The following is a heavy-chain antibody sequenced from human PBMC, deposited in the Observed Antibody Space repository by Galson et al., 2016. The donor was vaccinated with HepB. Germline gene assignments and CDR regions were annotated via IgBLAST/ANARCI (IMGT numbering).Heavy chain of an antibody. CDR2: IKQEGNEK. D-gene: IGHD1-26*01. V-gene: IGHV3-7*01. CDR3: ARPGGSGSYQLGDAFYI. CDR1: GFTFSTHW. Sequence: SLRLSCAASGFTFSTHWMSWVRQAPGKGLEWVANIKQEGNEKYYVDSVKGRFTISRDNANKSLYLQMNSLRAEDTAVYYCARPGGSGSYQLGDAFYIWGQGTMVTVSS. J-gene: IGHJ3*02.